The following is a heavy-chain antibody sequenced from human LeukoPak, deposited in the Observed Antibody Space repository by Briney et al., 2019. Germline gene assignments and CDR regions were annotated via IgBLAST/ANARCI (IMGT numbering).Heavy chain of an antibody. Sequence: GGSLRLSCAASGFTFDDYAMHWVRQAPGKGLEWVSGISWNSGSIGYADSVKGRFTISRDNAKNSLYLQMNSLRAEDTALYYCAKATSDYHIYYYGMDVWGQGTTVTVSS. CDR1: GFTFDDYA. J-gene: IGHJ6*02. V-gene: IGHV3-9*01. CDR2: ISWNSGSI. CDR3: AKATSDYHIYYYGMDV. D-gene: IGHD4-11*01.